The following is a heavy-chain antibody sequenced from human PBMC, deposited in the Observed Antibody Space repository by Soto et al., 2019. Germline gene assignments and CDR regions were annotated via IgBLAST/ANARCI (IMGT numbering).Heavy chain of an antibody. Sequence: QVQLVQSGAEVKKPGSSVKISCKASGGTFSSYAISWVRQAPGQGLEWMGGIIPISDTTNYAQKFQGRVTITADESTSTAYMELSSLRSEDTAVYYCARSQGSSTSLEIYYYYYYGMAVWGQWTTLTVSS. V-gene: IGHV1-69*01. CDR1: GGTFSSYA. D-gene: IGHD2-2*01. CDR3: ARSQGSSTSLEIYYYYYYGMAV. CDR2: IIPISDTT. J-gene: IGHJ6*02.